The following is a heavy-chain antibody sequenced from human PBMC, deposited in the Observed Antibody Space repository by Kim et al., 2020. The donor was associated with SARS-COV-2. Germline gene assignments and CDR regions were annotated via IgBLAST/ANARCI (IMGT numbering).Heavy chain of an antibody. CDR2: ISSSGSTI. D-gene: IGHD6-13*01. Sequence: GGSLRLSCAASGFTFSDYYMNWIRQVPGRGLEWVSYISSSGSTIYYADSVKGRFTISRDNAKNSLYLQMNSLRAEDTAVYYCARESSWAFDYWGQGTLVTVSS. V-gene: IGHV3-11*01. J-gene: IGHJ4*02. CDR3: ARESSWAFDY. CDR1: GFTFSDYY.